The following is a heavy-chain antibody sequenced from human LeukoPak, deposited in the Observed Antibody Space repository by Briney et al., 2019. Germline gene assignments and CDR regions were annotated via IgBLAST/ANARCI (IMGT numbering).Heavy chain of an antibody. J-gene: IGHJ4*03. D-gene: IGHD2-8*01. CDR3: ANLYRKAMFDY. CDR1: GFTFSSYA. V-gene: IGHV3-23*01. CDR2: ISGSGGST. Sequence: GRSLRLSCAASGFTFSSYAMSWVRQAPGKGLEWVSAISGSGGSTYYADSVKGRFTISRDNSKNTLYLQMNSLRAEDTAVYYCANLYRKAMFDYWGQGTTVTVSS.